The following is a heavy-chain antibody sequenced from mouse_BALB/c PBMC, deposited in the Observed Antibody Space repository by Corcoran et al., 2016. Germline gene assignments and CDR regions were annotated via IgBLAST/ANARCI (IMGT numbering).Heavy chain of an antibody. CDR1: GYTFTSYV. CDR3: ARLYPGIAMDY. V-gene: IGHV1S136*01. Sequence: EFQLQQSGPEPVKSGASVKMSCKASGYTFTSYVMHWVKQKPGQGLEWIGYINPYNDGTKYNEKFKGKATLTSDKSSSTAYMELSSLTSEDSAVYYCARLYPGIAMDYWGQGTSVTVSS. CDR2: INPYNDGT. J-gene: IGHJ4*01.